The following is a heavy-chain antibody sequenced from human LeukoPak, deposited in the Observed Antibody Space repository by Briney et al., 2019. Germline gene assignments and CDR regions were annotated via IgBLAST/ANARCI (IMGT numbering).Heavy chain of an antibody. CDR3: TRDRSRAVDD. CDR2: INQGGSDK. D-gene: IGHD6-25*01. V-gene: IGHV3-7*01. CDR1: GSTFSGHW. J-gene: IGHJ4*02. Sequence: GRSLRLSCAASGSTFSGHWMRWVRQAPGKGLEWVANINQGGSDKYYADSVKGRFTISRDNANNLLYLQMNSLRGEDTAVYSCTRDRSRAVDDWGQGTLVTVSS.